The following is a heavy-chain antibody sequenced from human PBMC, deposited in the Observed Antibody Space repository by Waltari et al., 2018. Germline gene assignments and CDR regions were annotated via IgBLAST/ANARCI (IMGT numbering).Heavy chain of an antibody. CDR3: ARPYSSGWYINFDY. D-gene: IGHD6-19*01. CDR2: IKQDGSEG. V-gene: IGHV3-7*01. Sequence: EVQLVESGGGLVQPGGSLRLSCTASGFTFSSYSMVWVRQVPGKGLEWVATIKQDGSEGYYVDSVKGRFTFSRDNAKNSLYLQMNSLRAEDTAVYYCARPYSSGWYINFDYWGQGTLVTVSS. CDR1: GFTFSSYS. J-gene: IGHJ4*02.